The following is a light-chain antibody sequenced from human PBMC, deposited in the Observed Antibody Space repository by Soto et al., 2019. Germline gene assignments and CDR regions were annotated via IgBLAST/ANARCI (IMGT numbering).Light chain of an antibody. CDR3: FSHRGGDSHV. Sequence: QSALTQPASVSGSPGQSITISCTGTSSDVGAYNYVSWYQQYPGKAPKLMIYGVTNRPSGVSNRFSGSKTGNTASLTISGLQAADEADYYCFSHRGGDSHVFGTGTKVTVL. CDR2: GVT. V-gene: IGLV2-14*01. CDR1: SSDVGAYNY. J-gene: IGLJ1*01.